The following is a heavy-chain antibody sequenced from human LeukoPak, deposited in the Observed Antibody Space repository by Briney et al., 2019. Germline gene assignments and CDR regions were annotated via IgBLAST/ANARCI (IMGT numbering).Heavy chain of an antibody. CDR3: ARHVEAAAYDYYYCYYYMDV. J-gene: IGHJ6*03. CDR2: TYPGDSDT. CDR1: GYSFTSYW. Sequence: GESLKISCKGSGYSFTSYWIGWVRQMPGKGLEWMGITYPGDSDTRYSPSFQGQVTISADKSISTAYLQWSSLKASDTAMYYCARHVEAAAYDYYYCYYYMDVWGKGTTVTVSS. V-gene: IGHV5-51*01. D-gene: IGHD6-13*01.